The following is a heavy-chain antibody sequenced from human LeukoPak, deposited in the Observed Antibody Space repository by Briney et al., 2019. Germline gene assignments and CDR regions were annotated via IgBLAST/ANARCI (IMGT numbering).Heavy chain of an antibody. J-gene: IGHJ4*02. V-gene: IGHV3-48*03. CDR1: GFTFSSYE. CDR2: ISSSGSTI. Sequence: GGSLRLSCAASGFTFSSYEMNWVRQAPGKGLEWVSYISSSGSTIYYADSVKGRFTISRDNAKNSLYLQMNSLRAEDTALYYCAKDKGEAVVPGPFDYWGQGTLVTVSS. CDR3: AKDKGEAVVPGPFDY. D-gene: IGHD2-2*01.